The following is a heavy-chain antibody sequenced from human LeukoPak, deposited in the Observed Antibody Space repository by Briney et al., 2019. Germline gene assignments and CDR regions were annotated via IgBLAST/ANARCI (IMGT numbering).Heavy chain of an antibody. CDR3: ARDRVSGSHTGHYYYAMDV. J-gene: IGHJ6*02. V-gene: IGHV1-18*01. CDR1: GYTFTSCG. D-gene: IGHD1-26*01. Sequence: ASVRVSRKPSGYTFTSCGVTLLRQAPAPGLGRVGGISLYNGNTNKEENIQGRVTMTTDTSTTTAYMELRNLTSDDTAVYYCARDRVSGSHTGHYYYAMDVWGQGTTVTVSS. CDR2: ISLYNGNT.